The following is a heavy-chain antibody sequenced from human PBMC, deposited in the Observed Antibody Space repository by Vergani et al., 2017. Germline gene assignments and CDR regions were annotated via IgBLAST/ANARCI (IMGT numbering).Heavy chain of an antibody. Sequence: QVQLQESGPGLVKPSETLSLTCTVSGGSISSYYWSWIRQPAGKGLEWIGRIYTSGSTNYNPSLKSRVTMSVDTSKNQFSLKLSSVTAADTAVYYCARGHCSGGSCYTLLGYYYYMDVWGKGTTVTVSS. CDR1: GGSISSYY. V-gene: IGHV4-4*07. CDR2: IYTSGST. CDR3: ARGHCSGGSCYTLLGYYYYMDV. D-gene: IGHD2-15*01. J-gene: IGHJ6*03.